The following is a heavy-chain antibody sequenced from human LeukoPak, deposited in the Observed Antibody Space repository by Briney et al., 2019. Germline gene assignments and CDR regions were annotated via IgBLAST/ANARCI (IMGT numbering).Heavy chain of an antibody. V-gene: IGHV4-34*01. J-gene: IGHJ4*02. CDR3: ARNRRSGWFTGYYFDY. CDR1: GVSFSGYY. Sequence: SETLSLTCAVYGVSFSGYYWSWIRQPPGKGLEWIGEINHSGSTNYNPSLKSRVTISVDTSKNQFSLKLSSVTAADTAVYYCARNRRSGWFTGYYFDYWGQGTLVTVSS. CDR2: INHSGST. D-gene: IGHD6-19*01.